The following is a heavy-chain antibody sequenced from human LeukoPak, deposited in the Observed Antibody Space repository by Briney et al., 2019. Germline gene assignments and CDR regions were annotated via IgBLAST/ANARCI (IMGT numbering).Heavy chain of an antibody. D-gene: IGHD3-10*01. CDR1: GFTFSDYY. J-gene: IGHJ4*02. CDR2: ISSSGSTI. Sequence: PGGSLRLSCAASGFTFSDYYMSWIRQAPGKGLEWVSYISSSGSTIYYADSVKGRFTISRDNAKNSLYPQMNSLRAEDTAVYYCARVPWFGELSPWSSDYWGQGTLVTVSS. CDR3: ARVPWFGELSPWSSDY. V-gene: IGHV3-11*04.